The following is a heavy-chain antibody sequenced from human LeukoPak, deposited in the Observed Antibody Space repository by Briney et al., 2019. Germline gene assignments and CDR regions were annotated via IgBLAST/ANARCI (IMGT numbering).Heavy chain of an antibody. CDR3: AKAGCSGRICYSADAFDI. CDR2: IGSSGSSI. Sequence: PGGSLRLSCAASGFTFSSYEMNWVRQAPGKGLEWVSYIGSSGSSIYYADSVKGRFTISRDNSKNTLFLQMNSLRAEDTAIYYCAKAGCSGRICYSADAFDIWGQGTMVTVSS. J-gene: IGHJ3*02. D-gene: IGHD2-15*01. V-gene: IGHV3-48*03. CDR1: GFTFSSYE.